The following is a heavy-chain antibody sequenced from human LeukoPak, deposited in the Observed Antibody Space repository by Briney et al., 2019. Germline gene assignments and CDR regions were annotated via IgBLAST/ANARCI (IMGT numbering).Heavy chain of an antibody. V-gene: IGHV4-59*04. J-gene: IGHJ4*02. Sequence: PSETLSLTCTVSGRSISRYYSSWIRQPPRKGLEWVGFIYYSGSSYYNPSLKSRVTMSVDTSKNQFSLKLTSVTAADTAFYYCAGADRHVYGEDYWGQGTLVTVSS. CDR1: GRSISRYY. CDR3: AGADRHVYGEDY. D-gene: IGHD4-17*01. CDR2: IYYSGSS.